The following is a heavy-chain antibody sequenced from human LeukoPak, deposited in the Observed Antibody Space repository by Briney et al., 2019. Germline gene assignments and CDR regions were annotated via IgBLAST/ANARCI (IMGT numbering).Heavy chain of an antibody. J-gene: IGHJ4*02. CDR3: AREESPSTYCSSTSCYYFDY. CDR1: GGTFSSYA. Sequence: SVKVSCKASGGTFSSYAISWVRQAPGQGLEWMGGIIPIFGTANYAQKFQGRVTITADESTSTAYMELSSLRSEDTAVYYCAREESPSTYCSSTSCYYFDYWGQGTLVTVSS. V-gene: IGHV1-69*13. CDR2: IIPIFGTA. D-gene: IGHD2-2*01.